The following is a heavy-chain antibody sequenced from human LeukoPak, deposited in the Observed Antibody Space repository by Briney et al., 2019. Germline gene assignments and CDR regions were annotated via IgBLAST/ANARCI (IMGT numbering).Heavy chain of an antibody. D-gene: IGHD3-16*01. J-gene: IGHJ5*02. V-gene: IGHV3-30-3*01. Sequence: PGGSLRLSCAASGFTFSSYTIHWVRQPPGKGLEWVAVISFDGSNKYYADSVKGRFTISRDNSKNTLYLQMNSLRAEDTAVYYCAREELGSSLGFDPWGQGTPVTVSS. CDR2: ISFDGSNK. CDR3: AREELGSSLGFDP. CDR1: GFTFSSYT.